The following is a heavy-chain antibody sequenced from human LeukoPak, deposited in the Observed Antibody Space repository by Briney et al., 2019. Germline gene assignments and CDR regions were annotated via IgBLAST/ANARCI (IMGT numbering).Heavy chain of an antibody. CDR2: IYTNGNT. CDR3: ARDLSPRVGNSSGYSL. V-gene: IGHV4-4*07. D-gene: IGHD3-22*01. J-gene: IGHJ3*01. CDR1: GGSISSYY. Sequence: PSGTLSLTCTVSGGSISSYYWSWIRRPAREGLEWIGRIYTNGNTNYNPSPTSRVTMSVDTSKNQCSLKLTSVTAADTAVYNCARDLSPRVGNSSGYSLWGQGTMVTVSS.